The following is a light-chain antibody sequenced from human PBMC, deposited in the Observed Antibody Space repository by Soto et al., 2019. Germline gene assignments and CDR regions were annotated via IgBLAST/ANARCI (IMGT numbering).Light chain of an antibody. CDR3: QQYYDWPTIT. CDR1: ESVRSN. V-gene: IGKV3-15*01. CDR2: GAS. Sequence: EIVLTQSPATLSVPPGDRATLSCSASESVRSNLAWYQQKPGQAPRLLIYGASIRAADIPARFSGSGSGTEFTLTISTLQSEDFAVYYCQQYYDWPTITFGQGTRLE. J-gene: IGKJ5*01.